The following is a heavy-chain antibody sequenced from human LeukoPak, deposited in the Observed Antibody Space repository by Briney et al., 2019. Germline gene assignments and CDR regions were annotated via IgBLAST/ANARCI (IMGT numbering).Heavy chain of an antibody. Sequence: SETLSLTCTVSGGSISSYYWSWIRQPPGKGLEWIGYIYYSGSTNYNPSLKSRVTISVDTSKNQFSLKLSSVTAADTAVYYCARWTHQGDWFDPWGQGTLVTVSS. CDR2: IYYSGST. J-gene: IGHJ5*02. V-gene: IGHV4-59*01. CDR3: ARWTHQGDWFDP. CDR1: GGSISSYY. D-gene: IGHD3/OR15-3a*01.